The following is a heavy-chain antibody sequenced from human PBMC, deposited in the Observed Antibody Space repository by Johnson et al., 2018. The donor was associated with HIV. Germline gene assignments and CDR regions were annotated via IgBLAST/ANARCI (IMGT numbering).Heavy chain of an antibody. CDR3: ATLSLIAAPDPFDI. CDR1: GFTFDDYG. D-gene: IGHD6-6*01. V-gene: IGHV3-20*04. CDR2: INWNGGST. J-gene: IGHJ3*02. Sequence: VQLVESGGGVVRPGGSLRLSCAASGFTFDDYGMSWVRQAPGKGLEWVSGINWNGGSTGYADSVKGRFTISRDNAKNSLYLQRNSRRAEDTAVYYCATLSLIAAPDPFDIWGQGTMVTVSS.